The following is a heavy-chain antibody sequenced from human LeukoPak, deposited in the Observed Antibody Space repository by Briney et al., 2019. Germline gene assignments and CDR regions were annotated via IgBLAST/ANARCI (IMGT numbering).Heavy chain of an antibody. CDR2: ISSSSSTI. CDR1: GFTFSSYS. Sequence: GGSLRLSCAAPGFTFSSYSMNWVRQAPGKGLEWVSYISSSSSTIYYADSVKGRFTISRDNAKNSLYLQMNSLRAEDTAVYYCAREGDPSSGDFDYWGQGTLVTVSS. CDR3: AREGDPSSGDFDY. J-gene: IGHJ4*02. V-gene: IGHV3-48*01. D-gene: IGHD3-22*01.